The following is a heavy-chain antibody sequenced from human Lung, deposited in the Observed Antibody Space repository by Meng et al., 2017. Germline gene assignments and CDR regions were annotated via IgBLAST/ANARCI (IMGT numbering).Heavy chain of an antibody. V-gene: IGHV3-23*01. J-gene: IGHJ4*02. CDR1: GFTFSSYA. Sequence: GESLKISCAASGFTFSSYAMTWVRQAPGKWLEWVSTVNGGGGSTYYEESVKGRFTMSRDNSKNTLYLQMNSLRVEDTAVYFCAKDGSGWYGPPNFDYWGQGTLVTVSS. CDR3: AKDGSGWYGPPNFDY. D-gene: IGHD6-19*01. CDR2: VNGGGGST.